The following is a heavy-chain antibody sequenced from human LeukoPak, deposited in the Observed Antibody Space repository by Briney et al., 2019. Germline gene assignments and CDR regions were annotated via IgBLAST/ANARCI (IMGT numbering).Heavy chain of an antibody. J-gene: IGHJ4*02. CDR3: ARWARADSDY. CDR2: IYSGGST. Sequence: HPGGSLRLSCAASGFTVSSNYMSWVRQAPGKGLEWVSVIYSGGSTYYADSVKGRFTISRDNSKNTLYLQMNSLRAEDTAMYYCARWARADSDYWGQGTLVTVSS. CDR1: GFTVSSNY. V-gene: IGHV3-66*01. D-gene: IGHD3-10*01.